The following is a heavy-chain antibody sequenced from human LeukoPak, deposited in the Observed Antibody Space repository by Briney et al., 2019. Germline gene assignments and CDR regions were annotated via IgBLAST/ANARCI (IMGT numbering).Heavy chain of an antibody. Sequence: GGSLRLSCAASGFTFDDYAMHWVRQAPGKGLEWVSAISWNSGSIGYADSVKGRFTISRDNAKNSLYLQMNSLRAEDTAVYYCARDLSSSWSPTNWFDPWGQGTLVTVSS. V-gene: IGHV3-9*01. D-gene: IGHD6-13*01. J-gene: IGHJ5*02. CDR2: ISWNSGSI. CDR1: GFTFDDYA. CDR3: ARDLSSSWSPTNWFDP.